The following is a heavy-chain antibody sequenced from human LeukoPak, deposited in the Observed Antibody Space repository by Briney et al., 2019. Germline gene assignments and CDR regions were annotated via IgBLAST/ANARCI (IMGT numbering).Heavy chain of an antibody. CDR3: AGHHRYSSFPWYMDV. Sequence: ASVKVSCKASGYTFTSYAMHWVRQAPGQRLEWMGWINAGNGNTKYSQKFQGRVTITRDTSASTAYMELSSLRSEDTAVYYCAGHHRYSSFPWYMDVWGKGTTVTVSS. J-gene: IGHJ6*03. V-gene: IGHV1-3*01. D-gene: IGHD6-13*01. CDR1: GYTFTSYA. CDR2: INAGNGNT.